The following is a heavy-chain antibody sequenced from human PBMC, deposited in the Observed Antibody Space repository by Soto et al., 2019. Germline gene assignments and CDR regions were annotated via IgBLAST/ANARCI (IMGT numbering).Heavy chain of an antibody. CDR3: ARSVIVVVPAATDYYYGMDV. CDR1: GYTFTSYG. D-gene: IGHD2-2*01. V-gene: IGHV1-18*04. J-gene: IGHJ6*02. Sequence: QVQLVQSGAEVKKPGASVKVSCKASGYTFTSYGISWVRQAPGQGLEWMGWISAYNGNTNYAQKLQGRVTMTTDTSTNTAYMELRSLRSDDTAVYYCARSVIVVVPAATDYYYGMDVWGQGTTVTVSS. CDR2: ISAYNGNT.